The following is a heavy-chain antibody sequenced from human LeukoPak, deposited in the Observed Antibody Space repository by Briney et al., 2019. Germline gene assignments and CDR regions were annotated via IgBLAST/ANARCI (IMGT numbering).Heavy chain of an antibody. D-gene: IGHD2-2*01. CDR2: INPSGGST. V-gene: IGHV1-46*01. CDR3: GRRYCSSTSCYNYYYYGMDV. CDR1: GYTFTSYY. Sequence: ASVKVSCKASGYTFTSYYMHWVRQAPGQGLEWMGIINPSGGSTSYAQKFQGRVTMTRDTSTSTVYMELSSLRSEDTAVYYCGRRYCSSTSCYNYYYYGMDVWGQGTTVTVSS. J-gene: IGHJ6*02.